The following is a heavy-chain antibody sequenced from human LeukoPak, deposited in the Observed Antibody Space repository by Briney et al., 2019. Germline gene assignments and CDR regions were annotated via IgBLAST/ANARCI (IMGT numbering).Heavy chain of an antibody. D-gene: IGHD3-3*01. CDR1: GFTFSSYS. Sequence: GGSLRLSCAASGFTFSSYSMNWVRQAPGKGLEWVSYISSSSSTIYYADSVKGRFTISRDNAKNSLYLQMNSLRAEDTAVYYCARGDFWSGYYFDYWGRGTLVTVSS. CDR2: ISSSSSTI. V-gene: IGHV3-48*01. CDR3: ARGDFWSGYYFDY. J-gene: IGHJ4*02.